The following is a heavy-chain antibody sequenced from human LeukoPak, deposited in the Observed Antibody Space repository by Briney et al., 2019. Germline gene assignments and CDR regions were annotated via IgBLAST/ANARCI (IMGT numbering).Heavy chain of an antibody. CDR2: ISWDGGST. Sequence: GGSLRLSCAASGFTFYDYAMHWVRHAPGKGLEWVSLISWDGGSTYYADSVKGRFTISRDNSKNSLYLQMNSLRAEDTALYYCAKAPVAVAGTMGKRFDYWGQGTLVTVSS. CDR1: GFTFYDYA. D-gene: IGHD6-19*01. CDR3: AKAPVAVAGTMGKRFDY. J-gene: IGHJ4*02. V-gene: IGHV3-43D*03.